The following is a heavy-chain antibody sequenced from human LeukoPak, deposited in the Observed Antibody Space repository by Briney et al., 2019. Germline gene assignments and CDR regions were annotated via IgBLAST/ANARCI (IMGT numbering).Heavy chain of an antibody. Sequence: SETLSLTCTVSGDSINTTYFWAWIRQPPGKGLEWIGSIYHSGRTYYNLSLKSRASISIDTSKNQLSLNLNSVTAADTAAYYCARHALVLAISTYNWLDPWGQGTLVTVSS. CDR2: IYHSGRT. CDR1: GDSINTTYF. CDR3: ARHALVLAISTYNWLDP. J-gene: IGHJ5*02. D-gene: IGHD2-21*01. V-gene: IGHV4-39*01.